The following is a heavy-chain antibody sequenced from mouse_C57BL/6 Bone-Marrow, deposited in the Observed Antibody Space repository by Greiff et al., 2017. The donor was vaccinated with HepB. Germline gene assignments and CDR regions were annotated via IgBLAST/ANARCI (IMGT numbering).Heavy chain of an antibody. J-gene: IGHJ4*01. V-gene: IGHV1-61*01. Sequence: VQLQQPGAELVRPGSSVKLSCKASGYTFTSYWMDWVKQRPGQGLEWIGNIYPSDSETHYNQKFKDKATLTVDKSSSTAYMQLSSLTSEDSAVYYCARVRGPYAMDYWGQGTSVTVSS. CDR3: ARVRGPYAMDY. CDR1: GYTFTSYW. CDR2: IYPSDSET.